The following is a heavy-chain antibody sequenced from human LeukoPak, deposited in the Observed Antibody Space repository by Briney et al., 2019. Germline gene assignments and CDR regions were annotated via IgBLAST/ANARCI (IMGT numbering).Heavy chain of an antibody. V-gene: IGHV4-59*11. CDR2: IYYSGST. CDR1: GGSISSHY. D-gene: IGHD1-14*01. J-gene: IGHJ5*02. Sequence: PSETLSLTCTVSGGSISSHYWRWIRQPPGKGLEGIGYIYYSGSTNYNPSLKSRVTISVDTSNNQFSLKLSSVTAADTAVYYCASTIRRDWFDPWGQGTLVTVSS. CDR3: ASTIRRDWFDP.